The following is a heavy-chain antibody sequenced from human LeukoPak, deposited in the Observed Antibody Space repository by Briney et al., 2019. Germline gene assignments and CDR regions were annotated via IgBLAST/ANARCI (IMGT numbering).Heavy chain of an antibody. CDR2: FDPEDGET. CDR1: GYTLTELS. CDR3: ATDGAHYDFWSGYYSFDY. V-gene: IGHV1-24*01. Sequence: ASVKVSCKVSGYTLTELSMHWVRQAPGKGLEWMGGFDPEDGETIYAQKFQGRVTMTEDTSTDTAYMELSSLRSEDTAVYYCATDGAHYDFWSGYYSFDYWGQGTLVTVSS. J-gene: IGHJ4*02. D-gene: IGHD3-3*01.